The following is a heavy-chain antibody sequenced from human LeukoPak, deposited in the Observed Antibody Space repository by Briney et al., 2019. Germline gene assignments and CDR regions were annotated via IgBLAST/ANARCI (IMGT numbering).Heavy chain of an antibody. V-gene: IGHV3-23*01. CDR1: GFTFSSYA. J-gene: IGHJ4*02. CDR2: ISGSGGST. CDR3: ATSNIVVVPAAIEDY. D-gene: IGHD2-2*01. Sequence: GGSLRLSCAASGFTFSSYAMSWVRQAPGKGLEWVSAISGSGGSTYYADSVKGRFTISRDNSNNTLYLQMNSLRAEDTAVYYCATSNIVVVPAAIEDYWGQGTLVTVSS.